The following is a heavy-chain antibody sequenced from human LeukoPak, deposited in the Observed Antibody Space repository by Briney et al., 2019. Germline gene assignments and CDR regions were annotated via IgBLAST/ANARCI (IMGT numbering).Heavy chain of an antibody. Sequence: SETLSLTCTVSGGSISSYYWSWIRQPPGKGLEWIGYIYYSGSTNYNPSLKSRVTISVDTSKNQFSLKLSSVTAADTAAYYCARGGDGYNLSFDYWGQGTLVTVSS. CDR3: ARGGDGYNLSFDY. J-gene: IGHJ4*02. V-gene: IGHV4-59*01. CDR2: IYYSGST. D-gene: IGHD5-24*01. CDR1: GGSISSYY.